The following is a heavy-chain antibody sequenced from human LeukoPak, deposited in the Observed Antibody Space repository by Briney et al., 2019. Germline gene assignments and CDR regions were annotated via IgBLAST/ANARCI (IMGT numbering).Heavy chain of an antibody. CDR3: AKVVQMVRGVTPFDY. V-gene: IGHV3-21*01. J-gene: IGHJ4*02. CDR1: GFTFTDYT. D-gene: IGHD3-10*01. CDR2: ISVSSTYI. Sequence: GGSLRLSCAASGFTFTDYTMRWVRQAPGKGLEWVSSISVSSTYIYYADSVKGRFTISRDNSKNTLYLQMNSLRAEDTAVYYCAKVVQMVRGVTPFDYWGQGTLVTVSS.